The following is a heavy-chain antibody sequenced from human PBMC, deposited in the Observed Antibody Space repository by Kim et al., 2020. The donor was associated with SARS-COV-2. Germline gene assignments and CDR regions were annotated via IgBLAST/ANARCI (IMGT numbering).Heavy chain of an antibody. CDR2: IHYNGKT. J-gene: IGHJ4*02. V-gene: IGHV4-59*08. D-gene: IGHD1-1*01. Sequence: SETLSLTCSISGDSMNNYYWSWIRQPPGKGLEWIAYIHYNGKTNYNPSLKSRITISIDTSKNHFSLKLTSVTAADTALYYCARHKNNAFDYWGQGTLVTV. CDR3: ARHKNNAFDY. CDR1: GDSMNNYY.